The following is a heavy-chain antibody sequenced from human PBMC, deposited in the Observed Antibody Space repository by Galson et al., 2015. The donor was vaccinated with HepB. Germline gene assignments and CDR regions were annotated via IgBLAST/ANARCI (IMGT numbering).Heavy chain of an antibody. CDR3: ARSFWSGSINWFDP. CDR2: ISGSRSHI. CDR1: GFTFADYS. D-gene: IGHD3-3*01. J-gene: IGHJ5*02. V-gene: IGHV3-21*06. Sequence: SLRLSCAASGFTFADYSMNWVRQAPGKGLEWVASISGSRSHIYHADSVKGRFTISRDNAKHSLYLQMDSLRAEDTAVYYCARSFWSGSINWFDPWGQGTLVTVSS.